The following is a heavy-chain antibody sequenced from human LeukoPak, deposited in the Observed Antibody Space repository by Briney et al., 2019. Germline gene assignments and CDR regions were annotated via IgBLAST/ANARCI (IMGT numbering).Heavy chain of an antibody. J-gene: IGHJ4*02. Sequence: PSETLSLTCVVSGDSITSGGYSWTWIRQPPGNGLEWIGSIYHSGRTHYNPSLKSRVIISVDTSKNYFSLKLSSVTAADTAMYYCARDETYSDVWSGSAGGGKGNYLDYWGQGILVTVSS. CDR2: IYHSGRT. CDR3: ARDETYSDVWSGSAGGGKGNYLDY. V-gene: IGHV4-38-2*02. CDR1: GDSITSGGYS. D-gene: IGHD3-3*01.